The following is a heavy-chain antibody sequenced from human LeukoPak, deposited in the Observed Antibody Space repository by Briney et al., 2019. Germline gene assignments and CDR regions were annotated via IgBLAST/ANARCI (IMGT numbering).Heavy chain of an antibody. Sequence: SETLSLTCAAYGGSFSGYYWSWIRQPPGKGLEWIGEINHSGSTNYNPSLKSRVTISVDTSKNQFSLKLSSVTAADTAVYYCARGLSTYYGYWGQGTLVTVSS. J-gene: IGHJ4*02. D-gene: IGHD3-22*01. CDR3: ARGLSTYYGY. CDR1: GGSFSGYY. CDR2: INHSGST. V-gene: IGHV4-34*01.